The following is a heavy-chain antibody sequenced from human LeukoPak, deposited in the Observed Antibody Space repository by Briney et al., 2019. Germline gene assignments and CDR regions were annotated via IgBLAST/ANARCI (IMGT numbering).Heavy chain of an antibody. J-gene: IGHJ4*02. CDR2: INPNSGGT. V-gene: IGHV1-2*02. D-gene: IGHD3-3*01. CDR3: ARGSDDFWSGYSPSY. Sequence: ASVKVSCKASGYTFTGYYMHWVLQAPGRGLEWMGWINPNSGGTNYAQKFQGRVTMTRDTSISTAHMQLSRLRADDTAVYYCARGSDDFWSGYSPSYWGQGTLVTVSS. CDR1: GYTFTGYY.